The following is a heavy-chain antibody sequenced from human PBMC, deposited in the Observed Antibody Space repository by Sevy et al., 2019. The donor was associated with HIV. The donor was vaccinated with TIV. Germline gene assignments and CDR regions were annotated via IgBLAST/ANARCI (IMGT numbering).Heavy chain of an antibody. J-gene: IGHJ4*02. Sequence: GGSLRLSCVASGFTFSSYAMHWVRQAPGKGLEWVAVISYDGSNKYYADSVKGRFTISRDNSKNTLYLQMNSLRAEDTAVYYCARGGSSSWYYFDYRGQGTLVTVSS. CDR2: ISYDGSNK. CDR3: ARGGSSSWYYFDY. D-gene: IGHD6-13*01. V-gene: IGHV3-30*04. CDR1: GFTFSSYA.